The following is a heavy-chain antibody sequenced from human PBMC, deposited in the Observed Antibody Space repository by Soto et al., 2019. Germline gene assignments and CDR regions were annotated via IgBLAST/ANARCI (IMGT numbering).Heavy chain of an antibody. D-gene: IGHD6-19*01. CDR2: TRNKANSYTT. V-gene: IGHV3-72*01. CDR1: GFTFSDHY. J-gene: IGHJ4*02. Sequence: GGSLRLSCAASGFTFSDHYMDWVRQAPGKGLEWVGRTRNKANSYTTEYAASVKGRFTISRDDSKDSLYLQMNSLKTEDTAVYYCARAEAGSGWYEGFDYWGQGTLVTVSS. CDR3: ARAEAGSGWYEGFDY.